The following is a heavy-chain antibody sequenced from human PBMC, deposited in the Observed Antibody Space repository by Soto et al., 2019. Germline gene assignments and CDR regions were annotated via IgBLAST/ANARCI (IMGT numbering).Heavy chain of an antibody. J-gene: IGHJ5*02. CDR3: GRESGETWDYEAS. V-gene: IGHV4-4*07. D-gene: IGHD1-7*01. CDR1: GGSISSYR. Sequence: PSETLSLTCTVSGGSISSYRWSWIRQPAGKGLEWIGRLNTYGNTHYNPSLKSRVTVSADTSRNQFFLTLRSVTAADSAVYHCGRESGETWDYEASWGQGTPVTVSS. CDR2: LNTYGNT.